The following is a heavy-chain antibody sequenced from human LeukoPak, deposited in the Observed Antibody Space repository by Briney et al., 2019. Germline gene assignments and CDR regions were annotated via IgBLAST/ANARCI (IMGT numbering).Heavy chain of an antibody. Sequence: GASVKVSCKASGYTFTSYGISWVRQAPGQGLEWMGWISAYNGNTNYAQKLQGRVTMTTDTSTSTAYMELRSLRSDDTAVYYCARDIVATTSPGFSPDYWGQGTLVTVSS. D-gene: IGHD5-12*01. CDR3: ARDIVATTSPGFSPDY. CDR1: GYTFTSYG. V-gene: IGHV1-18*01. CDR2: ISAYNGNT. J-gene: IGHJ4*02.